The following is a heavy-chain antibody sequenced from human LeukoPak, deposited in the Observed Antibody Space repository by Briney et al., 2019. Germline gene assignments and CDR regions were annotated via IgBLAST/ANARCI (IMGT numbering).Heavy chain of an antibody. CDR3: AKRVPYSSSSVYLDS. CDR1: GFQFSNHG. CDR2: ISDDGRNT. Sequence: GGPVTLSYAPSGFQFSNHGIPWLGQAPARGRAWVSGISDDGRNTYYAVSVRGHFTISRDNSKRTLYLQMNSLRVDDTAIYYCAKRVPYSSSSVYLDSWGQGTLVTVSS. D-gene: IGHD6-6*01. J-gene: IGHJ4*02. V-gene: IGHV3-23*01.